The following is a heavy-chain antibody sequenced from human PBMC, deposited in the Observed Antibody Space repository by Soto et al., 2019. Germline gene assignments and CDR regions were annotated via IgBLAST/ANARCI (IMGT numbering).Heavy chain of an antibody. V-gene: IGHV4-31*03. J-gene: IGHJ6*02. Sequence: QVQLQESGPGLVKPSQTLSLTCTVSGSSISNTGYYWSWIRQIPVEGLEWIGYIDNSGSTYYNPSLKSRVTIXXDXSXXQFSLNLGSVTAADTAMYYCASVGLGDYAYYGMDVWGQGTTVTVSS. CDR3: ASVGLGDYAYYGMDV. CDR1: GSSISNTGYY. CDR2: IDNSGST. D-gene: IGHD4-17*01.